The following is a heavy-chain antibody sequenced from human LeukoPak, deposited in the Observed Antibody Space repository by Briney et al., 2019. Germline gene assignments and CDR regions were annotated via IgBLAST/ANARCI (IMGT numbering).Heavy chain of an antibody. CDR3: ARYRAAAGTFAIGWFDP. Sequence: ASVKVSCKASGYTFTGYYMHWVRQAPGQGLEWMGCINPYNGNTNYAQKLQGRVTMTTDTSTSTAYMELRSLRSDDTAVYYCARYRAAAGTFAIGWFDPWGRGTGVLVSS. D-gene: IGHD6-13*01. V-gene: IGHV1-18*04. CDR1: GYTFTGYY. CDR2: INPYNGNT. J-gene: IGHJ5*02.